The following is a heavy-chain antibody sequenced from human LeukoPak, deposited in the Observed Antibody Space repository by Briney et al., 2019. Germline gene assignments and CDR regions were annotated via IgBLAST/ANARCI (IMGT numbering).Heavy chain of an antibody. Sequence: ASVKVSCKASGYTFTGFYMHWVRQAPGQGPEWLGWINPNSGGTKYAKKFQGRVTMTRDTAISTAYMELSRLRSDDTAVYYCARGGGRHFDYWGQGTLVTVSS. CDR1: GYTFTGFY. CDR2: INPNSGGT. J-gene: IGHJ4*02. CDR3: ARGGGRHFDY. D-gene: IGHD3-16*01. V-gene: IGHV1-2*02.